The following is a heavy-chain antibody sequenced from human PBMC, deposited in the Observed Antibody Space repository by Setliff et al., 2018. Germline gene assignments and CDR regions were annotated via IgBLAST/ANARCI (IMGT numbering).Heavy chain of an antibody. CDR1: GFRFTNFG. J-gene: IGHJ4*02. D-gene: IGHD6-19*01. CDR2: ISPYSGNT. CDR3: VRSSAPQVVLAADFYR. V-gene: IGHV1-18*01. Sequence: ASVKVSCKTSGFRFTNFGFSWVRQAPGQGLEWLGSISPYSGNTNYPQWLQDRVTMTIDTSATTVYMELKSIRSDDTAVYYCVRSSAPQVVLAADFYRWGQGTLVTASS.